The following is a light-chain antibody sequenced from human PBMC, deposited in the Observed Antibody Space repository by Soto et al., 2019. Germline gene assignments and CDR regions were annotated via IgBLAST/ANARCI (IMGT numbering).Light chain of an antibody. CDR3: NSYTTSSTYV. CDR1: SSDVGRYNY. J-gene: IGLJ1*01. V-gene: IGLV2-14*03. Sequence: QSVLTQPASVSGSPGQSITISCTGTSSDVGRYNYVSWYQHHPGKAHKLIFYDVSNRPSGVSERLSVSKSGYTASLTISGLQAEDEADYYCNSYTTSSTYVFGTGTKVTVL. CDR2: DVS.